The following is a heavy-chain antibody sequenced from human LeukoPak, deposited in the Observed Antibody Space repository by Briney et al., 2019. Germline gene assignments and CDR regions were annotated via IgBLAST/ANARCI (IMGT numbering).Heavy chain of an antibody. V-gene: IGHV3-23*01. CDR1: GFTFSSYA. D-gene: IGHD3-3*01. CDR3: ILDFWSGYYTGWFDP. CDR2: ISGSGGST. J-gene: IGHJ5*02. Sequence: PGGSLRLSCAASGFTFSSYAMSWVRQAPGKGLEWVSAISGSGGSTYYADSVKGRFTISGDNSKNTLYLQMNSLRAEDTAVYYCILDFWSGYYTGWFDPWGQGTLVTVSS.